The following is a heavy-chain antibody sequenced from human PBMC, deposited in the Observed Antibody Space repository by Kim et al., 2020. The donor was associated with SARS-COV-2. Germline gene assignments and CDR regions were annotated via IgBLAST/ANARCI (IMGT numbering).Heavy chain of an antibody. CDR2: ISTSSGAT. Sequence: GGSLRLSCAVSGFTFSKSAMSWVRQAPGKGPEWVTDISTSSGATVYADSVKGRFTISRDNSKNTLDLQTNSLEAEDTAVYYCAKGGRTTVFNHWGQGPQVTVSS. CDR1: GFTFSKSA. V-gene: IGHV3-23*01. J-gene: IGHJ4*02. CDR3: AKGGRTTVFNH. D-gene: IGHD1-26*01.